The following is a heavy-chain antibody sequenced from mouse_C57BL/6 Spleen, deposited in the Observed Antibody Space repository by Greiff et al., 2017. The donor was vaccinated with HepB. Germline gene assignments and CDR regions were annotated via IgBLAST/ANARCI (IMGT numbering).Heavy chain of an antibody. Sequence: EVKLEESGGDLVKPGGSLKLSCAASGFTFSSYGMSWVRQTPDKRLEWVATISSGGSYTYYPDSVKGRFTISRDNAKNTLYLQMSSLKSEDTAMYYCARHEGRESYGNYFDYWGQGTTLTVSS. CDR1: GFTFSSYG. CDR2: ISSGGSYT. D-gene: IGHD2-1*01. CDR3: ARHEGRESYGNYFDY. V-gene: IGHV5-6*02. J-gene: IGHJ2*01.